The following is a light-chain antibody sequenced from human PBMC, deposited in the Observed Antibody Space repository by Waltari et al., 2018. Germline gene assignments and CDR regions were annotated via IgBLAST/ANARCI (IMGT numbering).Light chain of an antibody. CDR2: AAS. V-gene: IGKV3-20*01. CDR1: QSLIRA. CDR3: QHYVNLPVT. J-gene: IGKJ1*01. Sequence: EIVLTQSPGTLSLSTGERATLSCRPSQSLIRALAWYQQKPGQAPRRLIYAASTRATGVPDRFSSSGSGTDFSLTISRLDPEDFAVYYCQHYVNLPVTFGQGTKVEI.